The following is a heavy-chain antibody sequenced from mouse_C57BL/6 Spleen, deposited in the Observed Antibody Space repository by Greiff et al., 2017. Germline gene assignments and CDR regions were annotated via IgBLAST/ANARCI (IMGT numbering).Heavy chain of an antibody. CDR1: GFTFTDYY. V-gene: IGHV7-3*01. J-gene: IGHJ2*01. D-gene: IGHD1-1*01. CDR3: ARYDILRHFDY. CDR2: IRNKANGYTT. Sequence: EVMLVESGGGLVQPGGSLSLSCAASGFTFTDYYMSWVRQPPGKALEWLGFIRNKANGYTTEYSASVKGRFTISRDNSQSILYLQMNALRAEDSATDYCARYDILRHFDYWGQGTTLTVSS.